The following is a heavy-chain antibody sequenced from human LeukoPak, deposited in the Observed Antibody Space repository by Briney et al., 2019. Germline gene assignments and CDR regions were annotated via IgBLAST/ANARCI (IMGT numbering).Heavy chain of an antibody. CDR2: TSSSDAGT. CDR1: GFPLSSYA. J-gene: IGHJ6*03. D-gene: IGHD6-25*01. CDR3: ARDGIAAALYYMDV. Sequence: GGSLRLSCAAFGFPLSSYAMSWVRQAPGKGLEWVSATSSSDAGTYHADSVRGRFTISRDNSKNTLYLQMNSLRAEDTAVYYCARDGIAAALYYMDVWGKGTTVTVSS. V-gene: IGHV3-23*01.